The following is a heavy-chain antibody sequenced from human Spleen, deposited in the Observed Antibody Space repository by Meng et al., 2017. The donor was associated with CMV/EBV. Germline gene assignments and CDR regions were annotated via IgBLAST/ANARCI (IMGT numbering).Heavy chain of an antibody. J-gene: IGHJ6*02. CDR3: AREGGWGITPRLNYFNYGMDV. V-gene: IGHV3-66*02. Sequence: GESLKISCAASGFTVSNNYMTWVRQAPGKGLECVSGVQSGGHTYHATSVKGRFTISRDNSKNTVYLQMNSLRPEDTAVYYCAREGGWGITPRLNYFNYGMDVWGQGTTVTVSS. CDR2: VQSGGHT. CDR1: GFTVSNNY. D-gene: IGHD6-6*01.